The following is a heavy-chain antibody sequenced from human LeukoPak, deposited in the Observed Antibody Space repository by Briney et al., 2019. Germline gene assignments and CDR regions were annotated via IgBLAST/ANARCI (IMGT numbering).Heavy chain of an antibody. CDR1: GYTLTELS. V-gene: IGHV1-24*01. Sequence: GASVKVSCKVSGYTLTELSMHWVRQAPGKGLEWMGGFDPEGGETIYAQKFQGRVTMTEDTSTDTAYMELSSLRSEDTAVYYCATVQYSSSWHWFDPWGQGTLVTVSS. J-gene: IGHJ5*02. D-gene: IGHD6-13*01. CDR2: FDPEGGET. CDR3: ATVQYSSSWHWFDP.